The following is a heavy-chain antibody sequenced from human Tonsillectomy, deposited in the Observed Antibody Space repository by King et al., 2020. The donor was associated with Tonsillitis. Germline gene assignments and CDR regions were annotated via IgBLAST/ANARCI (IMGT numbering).Heavy chain of an antibody. D-gene: IGHD3-16*01. J-gene: IGHJ5*02. CDR2: IIPIFGTA. CDR3: ARENPRVGVNWFDP. CDR1: GGTFSSYA. Sequence: VQLVESGAEVKKPGSSVKVSCKASGGTFSSYAINWVRQAPGQGLEWMGWIIPIFGTANYAQKFQGRVTITADESTSTAYMELSSLRSEDTAVYYCARENPRVGVNWFDPWGQGTLVTVSS. V-gene: IGHV1-69*01.